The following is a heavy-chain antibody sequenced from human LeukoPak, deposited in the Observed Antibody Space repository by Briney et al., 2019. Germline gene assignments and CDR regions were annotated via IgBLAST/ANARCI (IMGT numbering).Heavy chain of an antibody. CDR1: GGSFSGYY. V-gene: IGHV4-34*01. D-gene: IGHD2-2*01. CDR3: ARDRVPAAMLRVYYYYGMDV. J-gene: IGHJ6*02. Sequence: SETLSLTCAVYGGSFSGYYWSWIRQPPGKGLECIVEINHSGSTNYNPSLKSRVTISVDTSKNQFSLKLSSVTAADTAVYYCARDRVPAAMLRVYYYYGMDVWGQGTTVTVSS. CDR2: INHSGST.